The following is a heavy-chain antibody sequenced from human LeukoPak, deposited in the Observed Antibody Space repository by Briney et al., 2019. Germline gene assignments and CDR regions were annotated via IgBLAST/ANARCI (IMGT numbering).Heavy chain of an antibody. Sequence: GGSLRLSCAASGFTFSSYSMNWVRQAPGKGLEWVSAISGSGGSTYYADSVKGRFTISRDNSKNTLYLQMNSLRAEDTAVYYCAKDFKSGYSGYDLFDYWGQGTLVTVSS. V-gene: IGHV3-23*01. J-gene: IGHJ4*02. CDR1: GFTFSSYS. CDR2: ISGSGGST. D-gene: IGHD5-12*01. CDR3: AKDFKSGYSGYDLFDY.